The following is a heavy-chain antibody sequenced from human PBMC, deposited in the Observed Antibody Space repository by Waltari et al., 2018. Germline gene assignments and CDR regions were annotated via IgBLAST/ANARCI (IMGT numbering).Heavy chain of an antibody. CDR1: GFTVSSNY. V-gene: IGHV3-53*04. D-gene: IGHD2-15*01. CDR2: IYSGGST. Sequence: EVQLVESGGGLVQPGGSLRLSCSASGFTVSSNYMSWVRQAPGKGLEWVSVIYSGGSTYYADSVKGRFTISRHNSKNTLYLQMNSLRAEDTAVYYCARDLAAAYDYWGQGTLVTVSS. J-gene: IGHJ4*02. CDR3: ARDLAAAYDY.